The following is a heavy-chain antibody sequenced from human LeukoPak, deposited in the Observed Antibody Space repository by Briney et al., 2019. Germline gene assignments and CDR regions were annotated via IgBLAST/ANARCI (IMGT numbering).Heavy chain of an antibody. V-gene: IGHV3-21*01. CDR3: ARGLDSQQLVTGFDY. CDR1: GFTFSSYS. D-gene: IGHD6-13*01. J-gene: IGHJ4*02. Sequence: GGSLRLSCAASGFTFSSYSMNWVRQAPGKGLEWVSSISSSSSYIYYADSVKGRFTISRDNAKNSLYLQMNSLRAEDTAVYYCARGLDSQQLVTGFDYWGQGTLVTVSS. CDR2: ISSSSSYI.